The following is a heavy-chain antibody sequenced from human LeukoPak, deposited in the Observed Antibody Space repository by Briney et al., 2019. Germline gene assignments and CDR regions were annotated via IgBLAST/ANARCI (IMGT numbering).Heavy chain of an antibody. D-gene: IGHD1-26*01. J-gene: IGHJ5*02. V-gene: IGHV1-46*01. CDR3: ARDHSGSQHWFDP. CDR1: GYTFTSSY. Sequence: ASVKVSCKASGYTFTSSYMHWVRQAPAQGLEWMGVINPSVGTTSYAQKFQGRVTMTRDTSTSTVSMELSSLRSEDTAVYYCARDHSGSQHWFDPWGQGTLVTVSS. CDR2: INPSVGTT.